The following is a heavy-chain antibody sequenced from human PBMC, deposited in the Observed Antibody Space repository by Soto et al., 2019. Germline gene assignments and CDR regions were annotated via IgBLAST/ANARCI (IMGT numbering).Heavy chain of an antibody. J-gene: IGHJ4*02. CDR2: IIPIFGTA. Sequence: SVQGSCKTSGGSFSSYAISWVRQAPGQGLEWMGGIIPIFGTANYAQKFQGRVTITADKSTSTAYMELSSLRSEDTAVYYCASGYYREYFDYWGQGTLVTVSS. CDR1: GGSFSSYA. V-gene: IGHV1-69*06. D-gene: IGHD3-3*01. CDR3: ASGYYREYFDY.